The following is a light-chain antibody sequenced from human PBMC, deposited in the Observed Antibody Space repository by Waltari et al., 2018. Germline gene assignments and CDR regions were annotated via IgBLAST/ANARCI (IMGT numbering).Light chain of an antibody. CDR3: QQYYSIPPT. CDR1: QSVLYRSTNKNY. Sequence: DIVMTQSPDSLAVSLGEGATINCRSSQSVLYRSTNKNYLTWYQQKPGQTPKLLIYWASTREAGVPDRFSGSGSRTDFTLTISSLQAEDVAVYYCQQYYSIPPTFGQGTNVEIK. CDR2: WAS. V-gene: IGKV4-1*01. J-gene: IGKJ1*01.